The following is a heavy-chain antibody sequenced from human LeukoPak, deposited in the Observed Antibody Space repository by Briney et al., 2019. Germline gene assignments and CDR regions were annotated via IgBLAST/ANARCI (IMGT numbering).Heavy chain of an antibody. V-gene: IGHV3-21*04. CDR1: GFTFSDYS. CDR2: ISSSTTYI. J-gene: IGHJ3*02. D-gene: IGHD1-26*01. Sequence: GGSLRLSCVASGFTFSDYSMDWVRQSPGKGLEWVASISSSTTYIFYADSVKGRFTISRDNAKNSLYLQMNSLRAEDTAVYYCAKDLGPGSPGAFDIWGQGTMVTVSS. CDR3: AKDLGPGSPGAFDI.